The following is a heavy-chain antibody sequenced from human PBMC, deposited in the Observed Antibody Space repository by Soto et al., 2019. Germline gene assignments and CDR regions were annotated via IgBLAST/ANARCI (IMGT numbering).Heavy chain of an antibody. J-gene: IGHJ6*02. Sequence: GTSVNVSCEDCGGGFKTYGSGWGRQAPGQGLEWMGIIIPLGGSTNYAQRFQGRVTMTRDTSTSTVYMELSSLRSEDTAVYYCARGGNLDVWGQGTTVTVSS. CDR3: ARGGNLDV. CDR2: IIPLGGST. CDR1: GGGFKTYG. D-gene: IGHD1-7*01. V-gene: IGHV1-46*02.